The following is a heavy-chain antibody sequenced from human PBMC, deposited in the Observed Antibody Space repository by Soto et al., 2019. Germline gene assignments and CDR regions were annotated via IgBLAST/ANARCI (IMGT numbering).Heavy chain of an antibody. CDR1: GFTFSDHY. J-gene: IGHJ6*02. CDR2: ISSSGSTI. D-gene: IGHD3-16*02. V-gene: IGHV3-11*01. Sequence: GSLRLSCAASGFTFSDHYMSWIRQAPGKGLELVSYISSSGSTIYYADSVKGRFTISRDNAKKSLYLQMTSLRAEDTAVYYCAVMITFGGVIEIPEPMDVWGQGTTVTVSS. CDR3: AVMITFGGVIEIPEPMDV.